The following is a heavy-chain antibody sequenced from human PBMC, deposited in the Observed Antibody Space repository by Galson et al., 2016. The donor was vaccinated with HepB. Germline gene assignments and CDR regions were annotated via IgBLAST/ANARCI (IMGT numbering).Heavy chain of an antibody. Sequence: LTCAVSGGSLTSGNLWHWVRQSPGKGLEWIGEIFHSGRTNYNPSLESRVVMSVDKSKNQFSLKLNSVTAADTAVYYCAKTVTTISPHDSNDLDVWGQGTTVIVSS. CDR3: AKTVTTISPHDSNDLDV. CDR1: GGSLTSGNL. J-gene: IGHJ6*02. V-gene: IGHV4-4*02. D-gene: IGHD4-17*01. CDR2: IFHSGRT.